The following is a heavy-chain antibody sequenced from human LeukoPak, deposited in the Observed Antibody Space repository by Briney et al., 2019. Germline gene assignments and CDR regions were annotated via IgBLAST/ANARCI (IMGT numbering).Heavy chain of an antibody. Sequence: SETLSLTCAVYGGSFSGYYWSWIRQPPGKGLEWIGEINHSGSTNYNPSLKSRVTISVNTSKNQFSLKLSSVTAADTAVYYCARVVATFDYWGQGTLVTVSS. V-gene: IGHV4-34*01. CDR2: INHSGST. CDR3: ARVVATFDY. J-gene: IGHJ4*02. CDR1: GGSFSGYY. D-gene: IGHD5-12*01.